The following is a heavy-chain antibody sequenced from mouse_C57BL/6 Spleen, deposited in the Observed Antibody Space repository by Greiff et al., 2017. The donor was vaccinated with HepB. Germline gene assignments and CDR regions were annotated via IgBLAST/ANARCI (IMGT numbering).Heavy chain of an antibody. CDR1: GYTFTDYE. CDR2: IDPETGGT. Sequence: QVQLQQSGAELVRPGASVTLSCKASGYTFTDYEMHWVKQTPVHGLEWIGAIDPETGGTAYNQKFKGKAILTADKSSSTAYMELRSLTSEDSAVYYCTRAHYGSSWGYWGQGTTLTVSS. V-gene: IGHV1-15*01. CDR3: TRAHYGSSWGY. J-gene: IGHJ2*01. D-gene: IGHD1-1*01.